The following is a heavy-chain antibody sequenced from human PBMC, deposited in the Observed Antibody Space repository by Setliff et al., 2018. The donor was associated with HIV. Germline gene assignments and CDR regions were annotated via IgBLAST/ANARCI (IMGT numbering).Heavy chain of an antibody. CDR2: MHNSGST. CDR1: GGSISSHY. Sequence: PSETLSLTCTVSGGSISSHYWSWVRQPPGKGLEWIGRMHNSGSTYYNPSVKSRVTISVDTSKNQFSLKLSSVTAADTAVYYCAKEVHVSSYYGMDVWGQGTTVTVSS. CDR3: AKEVHVSSYYGMDV. V-gene: IGHV4-59*11. J-gene: IGHJ6*02. D-gene: IGHD3-16*01.